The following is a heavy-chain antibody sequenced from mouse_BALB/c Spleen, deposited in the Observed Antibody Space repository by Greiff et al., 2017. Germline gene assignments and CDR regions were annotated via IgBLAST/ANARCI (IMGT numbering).Heavy chain of an antibody. J-gene: IGHJ3*01. V-gene: IGHV3-2*02. Sequence: DVQLQESGPGLVKPSQSLSLTCTVTGYSITSDYAWNWIRQFPGNKLEWMGYISYSGSTSYNPSLKSRISITRDTSKNQFFLQLNSVTTEDTATYYCARFPFAYWGQGTLVTVSA. CDR3: ARFPFAY. CDR2: ISYSGST. CDR1: GYSITSDYA.